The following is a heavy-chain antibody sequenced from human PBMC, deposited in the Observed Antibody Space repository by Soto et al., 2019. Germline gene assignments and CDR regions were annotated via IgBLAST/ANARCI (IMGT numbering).Heavy chain of an antibody. CDR1: EFTFSNYA. V-gene: IGHV3-23*01. Sequence: PGGSLRLSCAASEFTFSNYAMSWVRQAPGKGLEWVSAISYGGGTTYYADSVKGRFTISRDNSKNTLYLQMNSLRAEDTAVYYCAKNPGYYYDSTGYQFDYRGQGTLVTVSS. CDR2: ISYGGGTT. CDR3: AKNPGYYYDSTGYQFDY. D-gene: IGHD3-22*01. J-gene: IGHJ4*02.